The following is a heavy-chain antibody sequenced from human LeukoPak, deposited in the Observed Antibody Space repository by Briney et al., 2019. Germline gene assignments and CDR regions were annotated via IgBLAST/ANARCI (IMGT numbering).Heavy chain of an antibody. CDR1: GGSISSYY. V-gene: IGHV4-59*08. D-gene: IGHD3-22*01. CDR3: ATVIENWFDP. J-gene: IGHJ5*02. CDR2: IHYSGST. Sequence: SETLSLTCTVSGGSISSYYWSWIRQPPGKGLEWIGYIHYSGSTNYNPSLKSRVTISVDTSKNQFSLNLNSVTAADTAVYYCATVIENWFDPWGQGTLVTVSS.